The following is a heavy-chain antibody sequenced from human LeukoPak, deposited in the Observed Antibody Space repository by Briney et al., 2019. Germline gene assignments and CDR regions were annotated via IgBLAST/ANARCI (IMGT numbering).Heavy chain of an antibody. CDR3: ARRAGGYSHPYDY. Sequence: GGSLRLSCAVSGFTVSDNYMSWVRQAPGKGLEWVSLIYSGDTTLYADSVKGRFTIPRDISKNTLYLQMNSLRAEDTAVYYCARRAGGYSHPYDYWGLGILVTVSS. CDR2: IYSGDTT. J-gene: IGHJ4*02. CDR1: GFTVSDNY. D-gene: IGHD4-23*01. V-gene: IGHV3-53*01.